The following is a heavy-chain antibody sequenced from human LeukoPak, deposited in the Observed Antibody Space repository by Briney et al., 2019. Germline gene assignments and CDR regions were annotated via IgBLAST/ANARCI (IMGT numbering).Heavy chain of an antibody. V-gene: IGHV3-7*01. J-gene: IGHJ4*02. CDR3: ARDSQGDDYFLVSTY. CDR2: IKQDGSEK. Sequence: GGSLRLSCTASGYTFSSYGMTWVRQAPGKGLEWVANIKQDGSEKYYVESVKGRFTISRDNAKNSLYLQMNSLRAEDTAVYYCARDSQGDDYFLVSTYWGQGTLVTVSS. D-gene: IGHD5-12*01. CDR1: GYTFSSYG.